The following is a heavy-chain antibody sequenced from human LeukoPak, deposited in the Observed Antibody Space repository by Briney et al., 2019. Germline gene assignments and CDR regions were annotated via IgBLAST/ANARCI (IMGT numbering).Heavy chain of an antibody. CDR2: ISSSSSII. D-gene: IGHD3-16*01. CDR1: GFTFSSYS. J-gene: IGHJ4*02. V-gene: IGHV3-48*01. CDR3: ARGLGDYFDY. Sequence: GGSLRLSCAASGFTFSSYSMNWVRQAPGKGLEWVSYISSSSSIIYYADSVKGRFTISRDNAKNSLYLQMNSLRAEDTAVYYCARGLGDYFDYWGQGTLVTVSS.